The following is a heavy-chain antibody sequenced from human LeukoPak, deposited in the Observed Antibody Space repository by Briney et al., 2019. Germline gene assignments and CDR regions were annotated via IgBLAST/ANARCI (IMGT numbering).Heavy chain of an antibody. D-gene: IGHD3-3*01. CDR2: INPNSGGT. CDR1: GYTFTGYY. J-gene: IGHJ6*03. V-gene: IGHV1-2*02. CDR3: ASTLSWDFWSGYKGNYYYMDV. Sequence: ASVKVSCKASGYTFTGYYMHWVRQAPGQGLEWMGWINPNSGGTNYAQKFQGRVTMTRDTSISTAYMELSRLRSDDTAVYYCASTLSWDFWSGYKGNYYYMDVWGKGTTVTVS.